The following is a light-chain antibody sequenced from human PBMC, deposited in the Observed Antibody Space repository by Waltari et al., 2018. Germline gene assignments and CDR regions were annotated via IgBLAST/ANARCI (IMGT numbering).Light chain of an antibody. Sequence: DIQMTQSPSSMSASVGDRVSITCQASQDIRNYISWYQQKPGKAPKLLIYDAFNLQTGVPSRFSGSASGTDFTFTISSLQPEDIATYYCQQYKDLPRTFGQGTKVEVK. CDR1: QDIRNY. CDR3: QQYKDLPRT. J-gene: IGKJ1*01. V-gene: IGKV1-33*01. CDR2: DAF.